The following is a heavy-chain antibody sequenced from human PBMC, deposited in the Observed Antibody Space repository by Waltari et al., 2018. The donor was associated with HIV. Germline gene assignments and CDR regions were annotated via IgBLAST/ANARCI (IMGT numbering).Heavy chain of an antibody. CDR2: SYPGDYEI. CDR1: GYNFDKYW. D-gene: IGHD2-15*01. CDR3: ARHGMVDGNDSYGMDV. V-gene: IGHV5-51*01. Sequence: EVQLVQSGAEVKKPGESLKISCKGSGYNFDKYWIGWGRQMPGKGLEWMGISYPGDYEIRYSPSVQGQVTVSADKSSTTAYLQWSNLKASDTAMYYCARHGMVDGNDSYGMDVWGQGTTGTVSS. J-gene: IGHJ6*02.